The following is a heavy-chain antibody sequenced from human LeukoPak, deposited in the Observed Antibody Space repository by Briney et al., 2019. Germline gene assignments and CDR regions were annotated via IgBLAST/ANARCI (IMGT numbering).Heavy chain of an antibody. V-gene: IGHV3-23*01. CDR3: AELGITMIGGV. D-gene: IGHD3-10*02. CDR2: IDYSGGST. CDR1: GFTLSSYE. J-gene: IGHJ6*01. Sequence: GGSLRLSCAASGFTLSSYEMSWVRQAPGKGLEWVSSIDYSGGSTHYADSVTGRFTISRDNSKNSLYLQMNSLRAEDTAVYYCAELGITMIGGVCGKGTTVTISS.